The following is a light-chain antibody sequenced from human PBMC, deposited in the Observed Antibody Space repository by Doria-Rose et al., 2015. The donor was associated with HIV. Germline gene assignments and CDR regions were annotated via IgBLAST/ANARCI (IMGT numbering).Light chain of an antibody. Sequence: TQSPGTLSLSPGERATLSCRASQSFSSTYSAWYQQKPGQAPSLLIYDGSTRATGIPDRFSASGSGTDCTLTINRLEPEDFALYYCHQYGTSLTFGQGTKVEI. J-gene: IGKJ1*01. CDR2: DGS. V-gene: IGKV3-20*01. CDR1: QSFSSTY. CDR3: HQYGTSLT.